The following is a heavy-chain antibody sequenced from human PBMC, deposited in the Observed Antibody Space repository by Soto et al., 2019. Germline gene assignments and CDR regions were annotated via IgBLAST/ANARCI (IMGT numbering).Heavy chain of an antibody. V-gene: IGHV3-30*18. Sequence: GGSLRLSCAASGFTFSSYGMHWVRQAPGKGLEWVAVISYDGSNKYYADSVKGRFTISRDNSKYKLYLKMNSLRAEDTAVYYCAKEEYGGNPDRTYYFDYWGQGTLVTVSS. D-gene: IGHD2-15*01. J-gene: IGHJ4*02. CDR1: GFTFSSYG. CDR3: AKEEYGGNPDRTYYFDY. CDR2: ISYDGSNK.